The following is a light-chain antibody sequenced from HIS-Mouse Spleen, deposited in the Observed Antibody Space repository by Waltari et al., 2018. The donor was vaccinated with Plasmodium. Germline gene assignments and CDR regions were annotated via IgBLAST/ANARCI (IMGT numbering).Light chain of an antibody. Sequence: QSALTQPASVSGSPGQSITISSTGPSSDVGGYNYVSWYQQHPGKAPKLMIYEVSNRPSGVSNRFSGSKSGNTASLTISGLQAEDEADYYCSSYTSSSTRVFGGGTKLTVL. V-gene: IGLV2-14*01. J-gene: IGLJ2*01. CDR2: EVS. CDR1: SSDVGGYNY. CDR3: SSYTSSSTRV.